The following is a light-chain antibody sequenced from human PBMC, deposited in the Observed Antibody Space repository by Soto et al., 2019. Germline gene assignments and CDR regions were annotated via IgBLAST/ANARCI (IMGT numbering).Light chain of an antibody. V-gene: IGLV2-23*01. Sequence: QSVLTQPPSASGSPGQSVTISCTGTSSDVGGYNYVSWYRQHPGKAPKLMIYEDNKRPSGVSNRFSVSKSGYTASLTISGLQAEDEADYYCCSYARTSTYVFGSGTKVTVL. CDR2: EDN. J-gene: IGLJ1*01. CDR1: SSDVGGYNY. CDR3: CSYARTSTYV.